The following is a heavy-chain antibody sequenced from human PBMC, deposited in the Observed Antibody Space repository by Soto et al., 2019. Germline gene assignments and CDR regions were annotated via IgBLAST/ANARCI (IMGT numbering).Heavy chain of an antibody. V-gene: IGHV1-69*04. CDR2: IIPILGIA. CDR1: GGTFSSYT. D-gene: IGHD6-19*01. J-gene: IGHJ4*02. Sequence: SVKVSCKASGGTFSSYTISWVRQAPGQGLEWMGRIIPILGIANYAQKFQGRVTITADKSTSTAYMELSSLRSEDTAVYYCAREGGWNESDYWGQGTLVTVSS. CDR3: AREGGWNESDY.